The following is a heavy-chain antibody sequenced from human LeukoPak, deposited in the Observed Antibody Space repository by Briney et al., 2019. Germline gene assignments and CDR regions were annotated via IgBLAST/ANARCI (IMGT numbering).Heavy chain of an antibody. CDR3: ARGIAVAATDY. Sequence: SVKVSCKASGGTFSSYAISWVRQAPGQGLEWMGRIIPILGIANYAQKFQGRVTITADKSTSTAYMELSSLRSEDTAVYYCARGIAVAATDYWGQGILVTVSS. V-gene: IGHV1-69*04. J-gene: IGHJ4*02. CDR2: IIPILGIA. CDR1: GGTFSSYA. D-gene: IGHD6-19*01.